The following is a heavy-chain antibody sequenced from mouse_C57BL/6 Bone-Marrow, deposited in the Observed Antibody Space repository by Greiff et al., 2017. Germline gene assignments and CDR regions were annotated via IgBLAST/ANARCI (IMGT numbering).Heavy chain of an antibody. CDR2: ISSGSSTI. CDR1: GFTFSDYG. CDR3: ARIYYDYDAWLAY. Sequence: EVQLQESGGGLVKPGGSLKLSCAASGFTFSDYGMHWVRQAPEKGLEWVAYISSGSSTIYYADTVKGRFTISIDNAKNTLFLQMTSLRSEDTAMYYCARIYYDYDAWLAYWGQGTLVTVSA. V-gene: IGHV5-17*01. J-gene: IGHJ3*01. D-gene: IGHD2-4*01.